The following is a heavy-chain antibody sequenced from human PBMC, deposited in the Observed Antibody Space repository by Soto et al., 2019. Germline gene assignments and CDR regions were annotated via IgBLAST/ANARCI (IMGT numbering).Heavy chain of an antibody. J-gene: IGHJ5*02. CDR1: GGSTNNYY. V-gene: IGHV4-59*01. CDR2: IYDSGST. Sequence: PSETLSLTCTVSGGSTNNYYWSWIRQPPGKGLEWIGYIYDSGSTNYNPSLKSRVTISVDTSKSQLSLKLTSVTAADTAVYYCVRSSISRFDPWGQGTLVTVSS. D-gene: IGHD2-2*01. CDR3: VRSSISRFDP.